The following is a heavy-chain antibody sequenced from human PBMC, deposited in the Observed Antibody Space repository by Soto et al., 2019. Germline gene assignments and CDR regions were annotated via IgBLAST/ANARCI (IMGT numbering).Heavy chain of an antibody. J-gene: IGHJ4*02. CDR3: AKDAYYGSAILY. CDR1: GFTFSSYA. D-gene: IGHD3-10*01. Sequence: LRRSCAASGFTFSSYAMSWVRQAPGKGLEWVSAISGSGGSTYYADSVKGRFTISRDNSKNTLYLQMNSLRAEDTAVYYCAKDAYYGSAILYWGQGTLVTVSS. CDR2: ISGSGGST. V-gene: IGHV3-23*01.